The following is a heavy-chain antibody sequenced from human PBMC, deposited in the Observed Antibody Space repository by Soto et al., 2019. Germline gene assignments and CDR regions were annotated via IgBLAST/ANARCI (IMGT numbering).Heavy chain of an antibody. Sequence: AETLSLTCTVSGGSIRSYYWTWVRQPPGKGLEWLGYIFYSGSTFYNPSLKSRVPLSIPTSKSQFSLQLTSVTAADTAVYYCARGEADTAMVDSWGQGTLVTVSS. CDR1: GGSIRSYY. CDR3: ARGEADTAMVDS. J-gene: IGHJ4*02. V-gene: IGHV4-59*01. D-gene: IGHD5-18*01. CDR2: IFYSGST.